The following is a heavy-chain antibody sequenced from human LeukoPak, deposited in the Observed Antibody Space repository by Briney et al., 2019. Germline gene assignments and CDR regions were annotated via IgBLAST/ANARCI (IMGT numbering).Heavy chain of an antibody. CDR1: GGSFSGYY. V-gene: IGHV4-34*01. CDR3: ARSPPIYSSAQYFQH. CDR2: INHSGST. D-gene: IGHD4-11*01. Sequence: PSETLSLTCAVYGGSFSGYYWSWIRQPPGKGLEWIGEINHSGSTNYNPSLKSRVTISADTSKNQFSLKLSSVTAADTAVYYCARSPPIYSSAQYFQHWGQGTLVTVSS. J-gene: IGHJ1*01.